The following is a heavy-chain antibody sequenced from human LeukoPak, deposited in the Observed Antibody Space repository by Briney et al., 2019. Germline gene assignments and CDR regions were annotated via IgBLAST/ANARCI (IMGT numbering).Heavy chain of an antibody. CDR3: ARDRLRHYYDSSGSYWYFDL. J-gene: IGHJ2*01. D-gene: IGHD3-22*01. CDR1: GFTFSSYS. Sequence: AGSLRLSCAASGFTFSSYSMNWVRQAPGKGLEWVSYISSSSSTIYYADSVKGRFTISRDNAKNSLYLQMNSLRAEDTAVYYCARDRLRHYYDSSGSYWYFDLWGRGTLVTVSS. V-gene: IGHV3-48*01. CDR2: ISSSSSTI.